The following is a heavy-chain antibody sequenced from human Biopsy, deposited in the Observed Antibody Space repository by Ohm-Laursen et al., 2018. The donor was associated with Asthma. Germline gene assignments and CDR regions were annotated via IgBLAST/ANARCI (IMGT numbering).Heavy chain of an antibody. V-gene: IGHV4-31*01. CDR3: ARNLPGYTYGPFED. CDR2: IYYSGET. CDR1: GASITTSPSY. D-gene: IGHD5-18*01. Sequence: SRTLSLTCTVSGASITTSPSYWSSLRLLPGKGLAWIGCIYYSGETFFNPSLKNPLFMSLDSSKNQFSLKMTSVTVADTAVYFCARNLPGYTYGPFEDWGQGTLVTVSS. J-gene: IGHJ4*02.